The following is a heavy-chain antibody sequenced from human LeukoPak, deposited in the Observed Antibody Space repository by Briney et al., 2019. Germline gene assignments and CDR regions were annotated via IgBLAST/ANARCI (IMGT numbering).Heavy chain of an antibody. D-gene: IGHD6-13*01. CDR2: ISGSGATT. CDR3: AKDPRIAAAGTNWFDP. CDR1: GFTFSSYV. V-gene: IGHV3-23*01. J-gene: IGHJ5*02. Sequence: GGSLRLSCAASGFTFSSYVMSWVRQAPGKGLEWVSAISGSGATTYYADSVKGRFTISRDNSKNTLYLQMNSLRAEDTAVYYCAKDPRIAAAGTNWFDPWGQGTLVTVSS.